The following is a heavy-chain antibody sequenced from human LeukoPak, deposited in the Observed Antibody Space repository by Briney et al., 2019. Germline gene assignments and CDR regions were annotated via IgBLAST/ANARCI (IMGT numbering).Heavy chain of an antibody. J-gene: IGHJ4*02. CDR1: GFTFDDYA. V-gene: IGHV3-9*03. D-gene: IGHD6-19*01. Sequence: GGSLRLSCAASGFTFDDYAMHWVRQAPWKGLEWVSGISWNSGSIGYADSVKGRFTISRDNAKNSLYLQMNSLRAEDMALYYCAKDYSSGRRPPFFDYWGQGTLVTVSS. CDR3: AKDYSSGRRPPFFDY. CDR2: ISWNSGSI.